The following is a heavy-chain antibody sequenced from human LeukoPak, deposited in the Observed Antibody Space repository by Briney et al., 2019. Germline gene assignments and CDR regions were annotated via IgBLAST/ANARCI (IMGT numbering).Heavy chain of an antibody. CDR3: ARRVAVGNYFDP. CDR1: GGSISTYY. Sequence: SETLSLTCTFSGGSISTYYWSWVRQPPGKGLQWIGYIYYSGSTNYNPSLRSRVTISLNTSKTQFSLRLRSVTAADTAVYYCARRVAVGNYFDPWGQGTLVTVSS. J-gene: IGHJ5*02. D-gene: IGHD4-11*01. V-gene: IGHV4-59*08. CDR2: IYYSGST.